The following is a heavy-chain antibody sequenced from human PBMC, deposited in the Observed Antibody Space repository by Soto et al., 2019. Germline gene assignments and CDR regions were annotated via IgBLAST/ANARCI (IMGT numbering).Heavy chain of an antibody. J-gene: IGHJ6*02. CDR2: TYYRSKWYN. D-gene: IGHD4-17*01. CDR3: ARWDHDYGYLDV. Sequence: SQTLSLTCDISGYSVSSNRGAWTWIRQSPSRGLEWLGRTYYRSKWYNECGLSVKSRITINADTCKNQFSLQLNSVTPEDAAVYYCARWDHDYGYLDVWGLGTTVTVS. V-gene: IGHV6-1*01. CDR1: GYSVSSNRGA.